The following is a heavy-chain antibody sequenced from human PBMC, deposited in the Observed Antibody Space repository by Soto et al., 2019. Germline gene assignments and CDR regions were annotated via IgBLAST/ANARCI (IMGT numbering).Heavy chain of an antibody. CDR1: GGTFSTDS. V-gene: IGHV1-69*12. Sequence: QVQLVQSGAEVKQPGSSVKVSCKASGGTFSTDSISWVRQAPGQGLEWMGGIIPKFGTAKNAQKVQGRVTITADESTSTASMELSSLRSEDTAVDFCARETHGYYGMDVWGQGTTVTVAS. J-gene: IGHJ6*02. CDR3: ARETHGYYGMDV. CDR2: IIPKFGTA.